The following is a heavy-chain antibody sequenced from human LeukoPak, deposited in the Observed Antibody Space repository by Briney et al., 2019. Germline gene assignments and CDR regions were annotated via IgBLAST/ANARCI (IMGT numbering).Heavy chain of an antibody. D-gene: IGHD3-3*01. CDR2: IIPIFGTA. CDR3: ARDYDFWSGPGKRIAVVSSGIAFDI. Sequence: GASVKVSCKASGGTFSSYAISWVRQAPGQGLEWMGGIIPIFGTANYAQKFQGRVTITTDESTSTAYMELSSLRSEDTAVYYCARDYDFWSGPGKRIAVVSSGIAFDIWGQGTMVTVSS. J-gene: IGHJ3*02. CDR1: GGTFSSYA. V-gene: IGHV1-69*05.